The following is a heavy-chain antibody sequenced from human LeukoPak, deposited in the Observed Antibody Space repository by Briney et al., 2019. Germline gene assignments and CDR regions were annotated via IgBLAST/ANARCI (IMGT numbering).Heavy chain of an antibody. D-gene: IGHD6-13*01. CDR2: ISYDGSNK. CDR1: GFTFSSYG. Sequence: SGGSLRLSCAASGFTFSSYGMHWVRQAPGKGLEWVAVISYDGSNKYYADSVKGRFTISRDNSKNTLYLQMNSLRAEDTAVYYCAKESEQPDYWGQGTLVTVSS. V-gene: IGHV3-30*18. CDR3: AKESEQPDY. J-gene: IGHJ4*02.